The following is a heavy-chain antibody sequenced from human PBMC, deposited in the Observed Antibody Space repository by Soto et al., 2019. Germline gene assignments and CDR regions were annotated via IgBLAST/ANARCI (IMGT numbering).Heavy chain of an antibody. Sequence: QVQLVQSGAEVKKPGSSVKVSCKASGGTFSSYAISWVRQAPGQGLAWMGGIIPIFGTAHSAQQFQGRVMITADESTSTAYMELSSLRSEDTAVYYWARQRRAVAGFSACDIGGQGTMVTVSS. CDR1: GGTFSSYA. V-gene: IGHV1-69*01. CDR2: IIPIFGTA. D-gene: IGHD6-19*01. CDR3: ARQRRAVAGFSACDI. J-gene: IGHJ3*02.